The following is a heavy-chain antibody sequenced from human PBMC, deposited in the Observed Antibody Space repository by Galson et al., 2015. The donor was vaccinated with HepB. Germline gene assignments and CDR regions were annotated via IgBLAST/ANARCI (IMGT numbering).Heavy chain of an antibody. Sequence: SVKVSCKASGYTFTSYDINWVRQATGQGLEWMGWMNPNSGNTGYAQKFQGRVTMTRNTSISTAYMELSSLRSEDTAVYYCARGRQWLVGWSRYNWFDPWGQGTLVTVSS. V-gene: IGHV1-8*01. CDR2: MNPNSGNT. CDR3: ARGRQWLVGWSRYNWFDP. J-gene: IGHJ5*02. D-gene: IGHD6-19*01. CDR1: GYTFTSYD.